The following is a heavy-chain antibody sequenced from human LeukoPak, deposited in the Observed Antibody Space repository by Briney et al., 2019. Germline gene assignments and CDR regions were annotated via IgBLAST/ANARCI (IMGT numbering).Heavy chain of an antibody. Sequence: PGGSLRLSCEGFDDYGMSWVRQGPGKGLEWISYIGIDSGNTNYADSVKGRFTISGDKAKNSLYLQMNSLRVEDTAVYYCARDYKYAFDNWGQGTLVTVSS. CDR3: ARDYKYAFDN. D-gene: IGHD5-24*01. CDR1: DDYG. J-gene: IGHJ4*02. V-gene: IGHV3-11*06. CDR2: IGIDSGNT.